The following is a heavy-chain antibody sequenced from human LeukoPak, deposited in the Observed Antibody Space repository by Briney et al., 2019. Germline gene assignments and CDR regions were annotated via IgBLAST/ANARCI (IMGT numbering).Heavy chain of an antibody. D-gene: IGHD2-15*01. CDR1: GFTFNTYA. Sequence: SGGSLRLSCAASGFTFNTYAMHWVRQAPGKGLEWVAVISYDGGIHYYADSVKGRFTFSRDNSKNTLYLQMNSLRAEDTAVYYCARDSAAPFDYWGQGTLVTVSS. V-gene: IGHV3-30*03. CDR2: ISYDGGIH. J-gene: IGHJ4*02. CDR3: ARDSAAPFDY.